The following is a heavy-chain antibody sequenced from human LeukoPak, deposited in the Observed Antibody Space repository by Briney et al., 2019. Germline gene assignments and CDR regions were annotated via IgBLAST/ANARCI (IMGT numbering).Heavy chain of an antibody. D-gene: IGHD6-13*01. V-gene: IGHV4-59*01. Sequence: ASETLSLTCTVSGVSISSYYWSWIRQPPGKGLEWIGYIYYSGSTNYNPSLKSRVTISVDTSKNQFSLKLSSVTAADTAVYYCAREGSTSDAFDIWGQGTMVTVSS. CDR1: GVSISSYY. J-gene: IGHJ3*02. CDR3: AREGSTSDAFDI. CDR2: IYYSGST.